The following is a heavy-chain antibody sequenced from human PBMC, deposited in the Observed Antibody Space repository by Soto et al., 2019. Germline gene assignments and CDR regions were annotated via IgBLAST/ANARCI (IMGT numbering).Heavy chain of an antibody. CDR1: GGTFSSYA. Sequence: GASVKVSCKASGGTFSSYAISWVRQAPGQGLEWMGGIIPIFGTANYAQKFQGRVTITADESTSTAYMELSSLRSEDTAVYYCARRGNDSGWYLYYYYGMEVWGQGTTVTVSS. J-gene: IGHJ6*02. V-gene: IGHV1-69*13. D-gene: IGHD6-19*01. CDR3: ARRGNDSGWYLYYYYGMEV. CDR2: IIPIFGTA.